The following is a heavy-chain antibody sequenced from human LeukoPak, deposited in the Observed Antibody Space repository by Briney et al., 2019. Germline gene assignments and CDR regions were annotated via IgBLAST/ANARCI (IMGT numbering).Heavy chain of an antibody. V-gene: IGHV3-21*01. CDR3: ARDRSADSYGYVPNWFDP. CDR1: GFTFSSYS. D-gene: IGHD5-18*01. J-gene: IGHJ5*02. CDR2: ISSSSSYI. Sequence: PGGSLRLSCAASGFTFSSYSMNWVRQAPGKGLEWDSSISSSSSYIYYADSVKGRFTISRDNAKNSLYLQMNSLRAEDTAVYYCARDRSADSYGYVPNWFDPWGQGTLVTVSS.